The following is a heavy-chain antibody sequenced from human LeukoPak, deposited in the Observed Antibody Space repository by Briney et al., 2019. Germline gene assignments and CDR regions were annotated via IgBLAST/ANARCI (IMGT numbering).Heavy chain of an antibody. V-gene: IGHV4-39*07. CDR1: GGSISSSSYY. Sequence: SETLSLTCTVSGGSISSSSYYWGWIRQPPGKGLEWIGEGSDVGGTKYNPSLKSRVTISADTSKNQFSLKLSSVTAADTAVYYCAQNGQSGFSSDPWGQGTLVTVSS. J-gene: IGHJ5*02. CDR3: AQNGQSGFSSDP. D-gene: IGHD2-8*01. CDR2: GSDVGGT.